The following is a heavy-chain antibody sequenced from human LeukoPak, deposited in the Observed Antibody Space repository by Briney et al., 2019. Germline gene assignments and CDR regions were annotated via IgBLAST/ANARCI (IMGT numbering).Heavy chain of an antibody. D-gene: IGHD2-15*01. V-gene: IGHV3-30-3*01. CDR1: GFNVSTYA. J-gene: IGHJ4*02. Sequence: PTGRSLRLSCAASGFNVSTYAFQWVRQAPGKGLEWVAVISFDGSNKYYAASVKGRFTISRDNSKNTLFLQMNGPRADDTAVYYCARASASLGYCSGGRCYLDYWGQGTLVTVSS. CDR3: ARASASLGYCSGGRCYLDY. CDR2: ISFDGSNK.